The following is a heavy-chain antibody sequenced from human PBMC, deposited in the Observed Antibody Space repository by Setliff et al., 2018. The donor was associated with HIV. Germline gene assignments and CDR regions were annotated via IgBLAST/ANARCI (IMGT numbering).Heavy chain of an antibody. D-gene: IGHD3-22*01. Sequence: SETLSLTCTVSGGSISNSNYFWDWIRQPPGKGLEWIGSAGSADYGGSTNYNPSLKSRVTMSVDTFKNQFSLKVNSVTAADTAVYYCARDMTYYYDTSGSFGWFDPWGQGTLVTVSS. CDR3: ARDMTYYYDTSGSFGWFDP. V-gene: IGHV4-39*07. CDR2: AGSADYGGST. J-gene: IGHJ5*02. CDR1: GGSISNSNYF.